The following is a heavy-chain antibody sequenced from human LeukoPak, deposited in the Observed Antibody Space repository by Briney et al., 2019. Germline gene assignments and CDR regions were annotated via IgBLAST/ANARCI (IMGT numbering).Heavy chain of an antibody. J-gene: IGHJ4*02. D-gene: IGHD2-21*02. CDR2: IKPNSGVT. Sequence: ASVKVSCKASGYTFTDYYIHWLRQATGQGLEWMGWIKPNSGVTNYARNFQGRITMTRDTSISTAFMELSSMRSDDTAVYYCARPSYCGGGCYYYFDYWGEGTLVTVSS. CDR1: GYTFTDYY. V-gene: IGHV1-2*02. CDR3: ARPSYCGGGCYYYFDY.